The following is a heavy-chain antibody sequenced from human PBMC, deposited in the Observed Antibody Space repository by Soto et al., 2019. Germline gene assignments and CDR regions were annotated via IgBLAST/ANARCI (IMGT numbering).Heavy chain of an antibody. Sequence: SETLSLTCAVSGDSISRSYWWSWVRQLPGKGLEWIGEIYHSGSTIYNPSLQSRVTLSVDKSKNEFSLKMSSVTDADTAVYYCASRYYYDSSGYSSWGQGTLVTVSS. CDR1: GDSISRSYW. CDR3: ASRYYYDSSGYSS. J-gene: IGHJ5*02. V-gene: IGHV4-4*02. CDR2: IYHSGST. D-gene: IGHD3-22*01.